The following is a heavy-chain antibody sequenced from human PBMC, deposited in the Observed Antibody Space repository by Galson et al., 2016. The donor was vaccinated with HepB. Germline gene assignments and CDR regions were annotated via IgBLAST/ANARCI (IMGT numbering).Heavy chain of an antibody. D-gene: IGHD5-12*01. J-gene: IGHJ4*02. V-gene: IGHV3-43*01. CDR2: INWDGGGT. CDR1: GFTFDDYT. Sequence: SLRLSCAASGFTFDDYTMHWVRQAPGKGLEWVSLINWDGGGTYYADSVKGRFTISRDKRKNYLYLKMNSLRTEDTALYYCAKSFSGYDSLLGYWGQGTLVSVSS. CDR3: AKSFSGYDSLLGY.